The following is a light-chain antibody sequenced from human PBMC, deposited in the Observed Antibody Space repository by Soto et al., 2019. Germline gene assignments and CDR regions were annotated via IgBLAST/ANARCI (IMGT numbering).Light chain of an antibody. CDR2: GAS. CDR3: QQYDNWPWT. CDR1: QSISDT. V-gene: IGKV3-15*01. J-gene: IGKJ1*01. Sequence: EIAMTQSPATLSVSPGGRATPSCRASQSISDTLAWYQQRPGQAPRLIIHGASTRATGFPARFSGSGSGTDFTLTISSLQSEDVAVYYCQQYDNWPWTLGQGTKVDIK.